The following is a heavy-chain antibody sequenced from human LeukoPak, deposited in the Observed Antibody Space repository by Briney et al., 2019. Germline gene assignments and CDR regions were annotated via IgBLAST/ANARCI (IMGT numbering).Heavy chain of an antibody. V-gene: IGHV4-59*01. J-gene: IGHJ6*03. Sequence: PSETLSLTCTVSGGSISSYYWSWIRQTPGKGLEWIGYIYYSGSTNFNPSLKSRVTISVDTSKNQFSLKMSSVTAADTAVYFCARGGPPGYYYDYYMDVWGKGTTVTISS. CDR2: IYYSGST. CDR1: GGSISSYY. CDR3: ARGGPPGYYYDYYMDV.